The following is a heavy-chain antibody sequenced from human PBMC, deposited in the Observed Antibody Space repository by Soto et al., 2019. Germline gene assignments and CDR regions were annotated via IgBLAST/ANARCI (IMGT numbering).Heavy chain of an antibody. CDR2: IRSKANSYAT. V-gene: IGHV3-73*02. J-gene: IGHJ2*01. Sequence: EVPLVESGGGLVQPGGSLKLSCAASGFTFSGSAMHWVRQASGKGLEWVGRIRSKANSYATAYAASVKGRFTISRDDSKNTAYLQMNSLKTEDTAVYYCTRQAKWELIPEYFDLWGRGTLVTVSS. CDR1: GFTFSGSA. D-gene: IGHD1-26*01. CDR3: TRQAKWELIPEYFDL.